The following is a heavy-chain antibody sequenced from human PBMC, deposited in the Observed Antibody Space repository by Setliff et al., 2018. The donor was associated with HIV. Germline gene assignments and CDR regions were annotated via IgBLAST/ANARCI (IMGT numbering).Heavy chain of an antibody. CDR2: ISSSGSTI. V-gene: IGHV3-11*01. D-gene: IGHD1-26*01. CDR3: ASRESGSYYRY. Sequence: LSCAASGFTFSDYYMSWIRQAPGKGLEWVSYISSSGSTIYYADSVKGRFTISRDNAKNSLYLQMNSLRAEDTAVYYCASRESGSYYRYWGQGTLVTVSS. J-gene: IGHJ4*02. CDR1: GFTFSDYY.